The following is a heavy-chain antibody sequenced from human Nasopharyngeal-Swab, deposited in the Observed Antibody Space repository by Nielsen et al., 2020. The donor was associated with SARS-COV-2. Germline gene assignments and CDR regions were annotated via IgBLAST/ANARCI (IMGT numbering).Heavy chain of an antibody. CDR2: ISSSSYT. CDR3: ARDSMPHCSSTSCRKYGMDV. J-gene: IGHJ6*02. D-gene: IGHD2-2*01. V-gene: IGHV3-11*05. Sequence: GESLKISCAASGFTFSDYYMSWIRQAPGKGLEWVSYISSSSYTNYADSVKGRFTISRDNAKNSLYLQINSLRAEDTAVYYCARDSMPHCSSTSCRKYGMDVWGQGTTVTVSS. CDR1: GFTFSDYY.